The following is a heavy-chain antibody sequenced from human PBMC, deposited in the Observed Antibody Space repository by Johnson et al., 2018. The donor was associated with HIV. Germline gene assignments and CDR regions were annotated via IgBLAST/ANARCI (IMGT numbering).Heavy chain of an antibody. CDR2: VFSGDNT. Sequence: EVQLVESGGGLVQPGGSLRLSCAASGFTVSSYDMSWVRQAPGKGPEWVAMVFSGDNTYYQASVKGRFTTTRENAKYYFYLQMNSLTAGDTDWYYCSRRSTRSDGFDLWGQGTMVIVSS. J-gene: IGHJ3*01. V-gene: IGHV3-66*01. CDR1: GFTVSSYD. CDR3: SRRSTRSDGFDL. D-gene: IGHD2-2*01.